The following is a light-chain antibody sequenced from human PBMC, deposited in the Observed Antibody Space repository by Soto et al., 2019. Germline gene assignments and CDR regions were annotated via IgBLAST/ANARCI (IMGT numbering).Light chain of an antibody. Sequence: DLQMTQSPSSLSASVGDRVFITCRASQNILTYLNWYQQKPGRAPQVLIHAASNLQSGVPSRFSGSGSGTEFTLTITSLQPDDFTTYFCQQSYSLPFTFGGGTKVEIK. CDR3: QQSYSLPFT. V-gene: IGKV1-39*01. J-gene: IGKJ4*01. CDR1: QNILTY. CDR2: AAS.